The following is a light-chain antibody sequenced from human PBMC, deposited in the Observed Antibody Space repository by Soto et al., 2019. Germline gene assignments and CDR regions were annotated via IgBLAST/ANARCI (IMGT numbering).Light chain of an antibody. Sequence: EIVLTQSPATLSLSPGERATLSCRASQSVSSYLAWYQQKPGQAPGLLIYDASNRATGIPARFSGRGSGTDFTLTISSLEPEDFAVYYCQQRSNWPPWTFGQGTKVEIK. CDR1: QSVSSY. CDR2: DAS. CDR3: QQRSNWPPWT. J-gene: IGKJ1*01. V-gene: IGKV3-11*01.